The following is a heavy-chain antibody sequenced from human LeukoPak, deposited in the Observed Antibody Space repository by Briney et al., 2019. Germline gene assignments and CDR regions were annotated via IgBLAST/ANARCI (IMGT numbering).Heavy chain of an antibody. CDR3: ARDDIVVVPAAADLNYYYYYMDV. J-gene: IGHJ6*03. V-gene: IGHV1-2*06. D-gene: IGHD2-2*01. Sequence: GASVKVSCKASGYTFTGYYMHWVRQAPGQGLEWMGRINPNSGGTNYAQRFQGRVTMTRDTYNSTAYMELSRLRSDDTAVYYCARDDIVVVPAAADLNYYYYYMDVWGKGTTVTVSS. CDR2: INPNSGGT. CDR1: GYTFTGYY.